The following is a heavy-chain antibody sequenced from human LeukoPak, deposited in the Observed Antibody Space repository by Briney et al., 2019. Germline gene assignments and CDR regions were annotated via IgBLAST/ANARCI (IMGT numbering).Heavy chain of an antibody. CDR2: IKQDGSEK. D-gene: IGHD3-10*01. J-gene: IGHJ5*02. V-gene: IGHV3-7*01. CDR3: ARDGVLLWFGEPRPRHNWFDP. CDR1: GFTFSSYW. Sequence: GGSLRLSCAASGFTFSSYWMSWVRQAPGKGLEWVANIKQDGSEKYYVDSVKGRFTISRDNAKNSLYLQMNSLRAEDTAVYYCARDGVLLWFGEPRPRHNWFDPWGQGTLVTVSS.